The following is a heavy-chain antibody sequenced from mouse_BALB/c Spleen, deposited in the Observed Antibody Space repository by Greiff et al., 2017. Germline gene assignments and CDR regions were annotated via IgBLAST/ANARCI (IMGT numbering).Heavy chain of an antibody. J-gene: IGHJ3*01. CDR1: GFTFSSYT. CDR3: TRVGYRSLAY. CDR2: ISSGGSYT. Sequence: EVQRVESGGGLVKPGGSLKLSCAASGFTFSSYTMSWVRQTPEKRLEWVATISSGGSYTYYPDSVKGRFTISRDNAKNTLYLQMSSLKSEDTAMYYCTRVGYRSLAYWGQGTLVTVSA. V-gene: IGHV5-6-4*01. D-gene: IGHD2-14*01.